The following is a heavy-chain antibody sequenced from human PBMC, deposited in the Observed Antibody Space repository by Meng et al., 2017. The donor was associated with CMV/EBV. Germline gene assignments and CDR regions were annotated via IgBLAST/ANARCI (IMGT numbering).Heavy chain of an antibody. V-gene: IGHV4-39*07. J-gene: IGHJ6*02. CDR1: GGSISSSSYY. CDR2: IYYSGST. D-gene: IGHD2-2*01. CDR3: ARGEWSRGQYQLQIARYYYYGMDV. Sequence: SETLSLTCTVSGGSISSSSYYRGWIRQPPGKGLEWIGSIYYSGSTYYNPSLKSRVTISVDTSKNQFSLKLSSVTAADTAVYYCARGEWSRGQYQLQIARYYYYGMDVWGQGTTVTVSS.